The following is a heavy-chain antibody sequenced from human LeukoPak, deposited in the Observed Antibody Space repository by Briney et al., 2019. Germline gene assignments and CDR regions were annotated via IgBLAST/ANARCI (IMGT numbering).Heavy chain of an antibody. CDR1: GFTFSSYS. D-gene: IGHD5-12*01. J-gene: IGHJ4*02. Sequence: WGSLRLSCAASGFTFSSYSMNWVRQAPGKGLEWVSYVSISSSTIYYADSVKGGFTISRDNAKNSLYLQMNSLRDEDTAVYYCARDTAQYSGYAITFDYWGQGTLVSLST. V-gene: IGHV3-48*02. CDR2: VSISSSTI. CDR3: ARDTAQYSGYAITFDY.